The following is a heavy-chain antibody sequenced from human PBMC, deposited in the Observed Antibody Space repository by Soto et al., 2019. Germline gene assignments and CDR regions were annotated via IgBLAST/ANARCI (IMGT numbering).Heavy chain of an antibody. D-gene: IGHD2-2*01. Sequence: QVQLQESGPGLVKPSQTLSLTCTVSGGSISSGGYYWSWIRQHPGKGLEWIGYIYYSGSTYYNPSLKRRVTISVDTSKNQFSLKLSSVTAADTAVYYCARQPLVVPAATAYYYYYGMDVWGQGTTVTVSS. CDR2: IYYSGST. CDR3: ARQPLVVPAATAYYYYYGMDV. CDR1: GGSISSGGYY. J-gene: IGHJ6*02. V-gene: IGHV4-31*03.